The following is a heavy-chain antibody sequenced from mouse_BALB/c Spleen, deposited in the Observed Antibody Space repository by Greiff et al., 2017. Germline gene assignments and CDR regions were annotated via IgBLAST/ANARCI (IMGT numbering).Heavy chain of an antibody. Sequence: EVQLQQSGTVLARPGASVKMSCKASGYSFTSYWMHWVKQRPGQGLEWIGAIYPGNSDTSYNQKFKGKAKLTAVTSASTAYMELSSLTNEDSAVYYCTRWGIPPLPFAYWGQGTLVTVSA. CDR1: GYSFTSYW. CDR2: IYPGNSDT. J-gene: IGHJ3*01. CDR3: TRWGIPPLPFAY. V-gene: IGHV1-5*01.